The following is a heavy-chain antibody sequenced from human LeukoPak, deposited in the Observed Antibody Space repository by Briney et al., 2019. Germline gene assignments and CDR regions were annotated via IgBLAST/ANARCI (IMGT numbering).Heavy chain of an antibody. D-gene: IGHD6-19*01. Sequence: GGSLRLSCAASGFTFSSYWMSWVRRAPGKGLEWVANIKQDGSEKYYVDSVKGRFTISRDNAKNSLYLQMNSLRAEDTAVYYCARRIAVAAVSEFDYWGQGTLVTVSS. CDR2: IKQDGSEK. CDR3: ARRIAVAAVSEFDY. CDR1: GFTFSSYW. V-gene: IGHV3-7*01. J-gene: IGHJ4*02.